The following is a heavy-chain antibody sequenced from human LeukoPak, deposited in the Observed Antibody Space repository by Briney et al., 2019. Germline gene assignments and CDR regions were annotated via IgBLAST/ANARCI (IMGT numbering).Heavy chain of an antibody. Sequence: GGPLRLSCAASGYTFNIYAILWARQAPGKGLEYVSAISSNGGNTYYADSVKGRFTISRDNSKNTLYLQMSSLRAEDTAVYYCVKDSGRYIYGIWCDPWGQGVLVTVSS. CDR2: ISSNGGNT. D-gene: IGHD5-18*01. CDR1: GYTFNIYA. V-gene: IGHV3-64D*06. CDR3: VKDSGRYIYGIWCDP. J-gene: IGHJ5*02.